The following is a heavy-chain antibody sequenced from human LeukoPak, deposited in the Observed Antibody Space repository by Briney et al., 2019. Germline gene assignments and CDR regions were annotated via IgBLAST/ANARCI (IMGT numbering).Heavy chain of an antibody. Sequence: GASLRLSCAASGFTFSSYWMHWRRHSPEKGLVWVSRIDNNGRDTIYADSVKGRFTISRDNTRNTLHLQLGSLRVEDTAIYYCARGGGDHAFDIWGQGTMVTVSS. J-gene: IGHJ3*02. V-gene: IGHV3-74*01. CDR2: IDNNGRDT. D-gene: IGHD2-21*02. CDR1: GFTFSSYW. CDR3: ARGGGDHAFDI.